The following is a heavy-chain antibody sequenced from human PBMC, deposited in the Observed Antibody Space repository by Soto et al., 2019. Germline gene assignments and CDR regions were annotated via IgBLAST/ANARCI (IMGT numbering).Heavy chain of an antibody. CDR1: GYTFTGYY. Sequence: ASVKVSCKASGYTFTGYYMHWVRQAPGQGLEWMGWINPNSGGTNYAQKFQGWVTMTRDTSISTAYMELSRLRSDDTAVYYCARGVGDGYNLFDYWGQGTLVTVS. D-gene: IGHD5-12*01. CDR3: ARGVGDGYNLFDY. J-gene: IGHJ4*02. V-gene: IGHV1-2*04. CDR2: INPNSGGT.